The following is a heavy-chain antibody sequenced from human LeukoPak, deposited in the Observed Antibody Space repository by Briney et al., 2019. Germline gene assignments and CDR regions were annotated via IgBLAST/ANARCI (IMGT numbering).Heavy chain of an antibody. CDR1: GGSISSGGYY. D-gene: IGHD2-2*01. CDR2: IYYSGST. CDR3: AREAGVPAYYYYMDV. Sequence: SETLSLTCTVSGGSISSGGYYWSWIRQHPGKGLEWIGYIYYSGSTYYNPSLKSRVTISVDTSKNQFSLKLSSVTAADTAVYFCAREAGVPAYYYYMDVWGKGTTVTVSS. V-gene: IGHV4-31*03. J-gene: IGHJ6*03.